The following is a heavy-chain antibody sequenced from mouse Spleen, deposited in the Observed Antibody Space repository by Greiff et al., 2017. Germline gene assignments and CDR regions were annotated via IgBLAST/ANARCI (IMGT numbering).Heavy chain of an antibody. CDR2: IYPGDGDT. J-gene: IGHJ2*01. V-gene: IGHV1-82*01. CDR3: ARSEIYYYPKDYFDY. CDR1: GYAFSSSW. D-gene: IGHD1-1*01. Sequence: VQLQQSGPELVKPGASVKISCKASGYAFSSSWMNWVKQRPGKGLEWIGRIYPGDGDTNYNGKFKGKATLTADKSSSTAYMQLSSLTSEDSAVYFCARSEIYYYPKDYFDYWGQGTTLPVSS.